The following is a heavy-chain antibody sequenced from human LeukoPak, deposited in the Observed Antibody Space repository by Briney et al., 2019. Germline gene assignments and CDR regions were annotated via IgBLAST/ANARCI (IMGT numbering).Heavy chain of an antibody. CDR2: ISSTSSTT. Sequence: GGSLRLSCAASRFTFSGYSMNWVRQAPGKGLELVSKISSTSSTTYYADSVKGRFTISRDNANNSLYLQMNSLRDEDTAVYYCAREGSSWSGGNWFDPWGQGTLVTVSS. CDR1: RFTFSGYS. V-gene: IGHV3-48*02. D-gene: IGHD6-13*01. J-gene: IGHJ5*02. CDR3: AREGSSWSGGNWFDP.